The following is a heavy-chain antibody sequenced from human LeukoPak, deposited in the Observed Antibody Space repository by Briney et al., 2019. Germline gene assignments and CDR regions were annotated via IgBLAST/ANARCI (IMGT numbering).Heavy chain of an antibody. V-gene: IGHV3-53*01. J-gene: IGHJ4*02. CDR3: ARAPAMVPSDFDY. CDR2: IYSGGST. CDR1: GFTVSSNY. D-gene: IGHD5-18*01. Sequence: GGSLRLSCAASGFTVSSNYMSWVRQAPGKGLKWVSVIYSGGSTYYADSVKGRFTISRDNSKNTLYLQMNSLRAEDTAVYYCARAPAMVPSDFDYWGQGTLVTVSS.